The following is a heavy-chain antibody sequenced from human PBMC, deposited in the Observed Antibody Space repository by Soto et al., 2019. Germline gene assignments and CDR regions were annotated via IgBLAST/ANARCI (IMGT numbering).Heavy chain of an antibody. D-gene: IGHD2-15*01. CDR1: GYTFTSYD. CDR2: MNPNSGNT. Sequence: GASVKVSCKASGYTFTSYDINWVRQATGQGLEWMGWMNPNSGNTGYAQKFQGRVTMTRNTSISTAYMELSSLRSEDTAVYYCARSATTRKRYYYYGMDVWGQGTTVTVSS. J-gene: IGHJ6*02. CDR3: ARSATTRKRYYYYGMDV. V-gene: IGHV1-8*01.